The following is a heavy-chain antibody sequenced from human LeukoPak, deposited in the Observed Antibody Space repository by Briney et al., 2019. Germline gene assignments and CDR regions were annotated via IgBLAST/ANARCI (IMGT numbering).Heavy chain of an antibody. J-gene: IGHJ4*02. CDR1: GGSFSGYY. V-gene: IGHV4-34*01. CDR2: INHSGST. Sequence: PSETLSLTCAVYGGSFSGYYGSWIRQPPGKGLEWIGEINHSGSTNYNPSLKSRVTISVDTSKNQFSLKLSSVTAADTAVYYCARGRRGYSSGLIDYWGQGTLVTVSS. CDR3: ARGRRGYSSGLIDY. D-gene: IGHD6-19*01.